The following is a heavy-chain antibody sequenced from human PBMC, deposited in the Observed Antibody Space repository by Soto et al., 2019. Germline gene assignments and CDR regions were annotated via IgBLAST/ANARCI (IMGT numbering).Heavy chain of an antibody. CDR2: ISWNSGSI. Sequence: ESGGGLVQPGRSLRLSCAASGFTFDDYAMHWVRQAPGKGLEWVSGISWNSGSIGYADSVKGRFTISRDNAKNSLYLQMNSLRAEDTALYYCAKGNSGWSYYYYYGMDVWGQGTTVTVSS. V-gene: IGHV3-9*01. J-gene: IGHJ6*02. CDR3: AKGNSGWSYYYYYGMDV. CDR1: GFTFDDYA. D-gene: IGHD6-19*01.